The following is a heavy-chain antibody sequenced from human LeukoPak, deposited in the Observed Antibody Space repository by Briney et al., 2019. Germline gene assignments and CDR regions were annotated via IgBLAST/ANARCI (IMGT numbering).Heavy chain of an antibody. D-gene: IGHD3-3*02. Sequence: GGSLRLSCAASGFTFSSYSMNWVRQAPGKGLEWVSSISSSSYIYYADSVKGRFTISRDNAKNSLYLQMNSLRAEDTAVYYCARDHGSLAPFDYWGQGTLVTVSS. CDR2: ISSSSYI. CDR1: GFTFSSYS. J-gene: IGHJ4*02. V-gene: IGHV3-21*01. CDR3: ARDHGSLAPFDY.